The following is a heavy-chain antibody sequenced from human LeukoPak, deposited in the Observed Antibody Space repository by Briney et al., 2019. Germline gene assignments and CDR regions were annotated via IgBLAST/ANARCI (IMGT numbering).Heavy chain of an antibody. CDR1: GGSISGSISGTY. D-gene: IGHD3-10*01. J-gene: IGHJ4*02. CDR2: IHSSGST. CDR3: ARGSQNYYNPFDN. V-gene: IGHV4-4*07. Sequence: PSEALSLTCTVSGGSISGSISGTYWIWVRQPAGKGLEWIGRIHSSGSTKYNPSLKSRVTMSVDTSKNQLFLRLTSVTAADTALYYRARGSQNYYNPFDNWGQGTLVTVSS.